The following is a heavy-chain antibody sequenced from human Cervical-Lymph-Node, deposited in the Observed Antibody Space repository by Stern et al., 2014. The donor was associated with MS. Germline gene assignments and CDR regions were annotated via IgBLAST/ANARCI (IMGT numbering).Heavy chain of an antibody. CDR3: ATDLLRDIISPY. CDR2: IIPVFGAT. J-gene: IGHJ4*02. V-gene: IGHV1-69*01. D-gene: IGHD5/OR15-5a*01. CDR1: GGTFSPYS. Sequence: AHLVQPGADVKKPGSSGKVSCKASGGTFSPYSFTWVRQAPGQGLEWMGGIIPVFGATNYAQKFQGRVTMTADESTSTVYMELSSLRTEDTAVYYCATDLLRDIISPYWGQGTLVTVSS.